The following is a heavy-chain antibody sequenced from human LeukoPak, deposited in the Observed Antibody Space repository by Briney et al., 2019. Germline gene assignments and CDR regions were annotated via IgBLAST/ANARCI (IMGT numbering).Heavy chain of an antibody. CDR1: GFTFSTYS. CDR2: ISSTSRTM. D-gene: IGHD3-22*01. Sequence: GGSLRLSCAASGFTFSTYSMIWVRQAPGKGLEWVSYISSTSRTMYYADSVKGRFTISRDNAKNSLYLQMNSLRAEDTALYYCARGYYYDGRGYWGQGTLVTVSS. CDR3: ARGYYYDGRGY. J-gene: IGHJ4*02. V-gene: IGHV3-48*01.